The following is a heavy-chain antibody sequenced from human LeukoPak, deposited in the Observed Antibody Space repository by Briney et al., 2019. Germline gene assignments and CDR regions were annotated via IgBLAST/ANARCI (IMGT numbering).Heavy chain of an antibody. CDR3: ASWSGYHPYNWFDP. J-gene: IGHJ5*02. Sequence: SETLSLTFTVSGGSISSSSYYWGWIRQPPGKGLEWIGSIYYSGSTYYNPSLKSRVTISVDTSKNQFSLKLSSVTAADTAVYYCASWSGYHPYNWFDPWGQGTLVTVSS. CDR1: GGSISSSSYY. V-gene: IGHV4-39*07. D-gene: IGHD3-3*01. CDR2: IYYSGST.